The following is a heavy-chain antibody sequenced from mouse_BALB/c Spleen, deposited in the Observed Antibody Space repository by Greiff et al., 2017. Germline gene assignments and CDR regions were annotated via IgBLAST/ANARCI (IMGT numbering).Heavy chain of an antibody. CDR2: INPGSGGT. V-gene: IGHV1-54*01. CDR1: GYAFTNYL. J-gene: IGHJ4*01. CDR3: ARPLVSNYYAMDY. Sequence: VKLMESGAELVRPGTSVKVSCKASGYAFTNYLIEWVKQRPGQGLEWIGVINPGSGGTNYNEKFKGKATLTADKSSSTAYMQLSSLTSDDSAVYFCARPLVSNYYAMDYWGQGTSVTVSS.